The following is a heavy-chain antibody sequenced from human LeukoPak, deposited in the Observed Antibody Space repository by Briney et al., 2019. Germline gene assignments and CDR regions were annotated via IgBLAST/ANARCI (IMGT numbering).Heavy chain of an antibody. V-gene: IGHV4-4*07. CDR1: GGSIRRYY. Sequence: PSETLPLTRTVSGGSIRRYYRRWIQPPAAKGLEWIGRIYTSGSTNYNPSLKSRVTMSVVTSKNQFSLKLSSVTAADTAVYYCARGAGGGDYGGDVWGKGTTVTISS. D-gene: IGHD3-10*01. J-gene: IGHJ6*04. CDR3: ARGAGGGDYGGDV. CDR2: IYTSGST.